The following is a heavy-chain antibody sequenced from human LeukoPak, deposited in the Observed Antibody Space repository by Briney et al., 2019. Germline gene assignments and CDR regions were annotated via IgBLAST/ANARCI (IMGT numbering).Heavy chain of an antibody. J-gene: IGHJ6*03. V-gene: IGHV3-7*01. Sequence: GGSLRLSCAASRFNFSSYSINWLRHAPEGGLELVANIKGDGSQKDQVDSMKGRFTVARYNAKNSVDLVMKSLRDEETAVYYCARLPYSGSYSAYYYYYMDVWGKGTTVTVSS. CDR3: ARLPYSGSYSAYYYYYMDV. CDR2: IKGDGSQK. CDR1: RFNFSSYS. D-gene: IGHD1-26*01.